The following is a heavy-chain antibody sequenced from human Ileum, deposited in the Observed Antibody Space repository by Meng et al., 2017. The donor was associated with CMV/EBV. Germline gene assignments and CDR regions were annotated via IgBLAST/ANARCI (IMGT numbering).Heavy chain of an antibody. CDR3: VRQVVAASFDY. J-gene: IGHJ4*02. CDR2: IYYSGSP. Sequence: QVQLQDSGPVLVKPSQTLSLTCTVSGGSITSGNYYWSWIRQPPGRGLEWIGYIYYSGSPYYKPSLKSRVTISLDTSKNQFSLNLRSVTATDSAVYYCVRQVVAASFDYWGQGALVTVSS. V-gene: IGHV4-30-4*08. D-gene: IGHD2-15*01. CDR1: GGSITSGNYY.